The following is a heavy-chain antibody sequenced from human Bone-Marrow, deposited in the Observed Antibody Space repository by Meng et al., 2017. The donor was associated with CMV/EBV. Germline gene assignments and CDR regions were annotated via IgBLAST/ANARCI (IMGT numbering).Heavy chain of an antibody. CDR1: GFTFHDYT. CDR3: AKDIHYGDYGMDV. Sequence: GGSLRLSCVTSGFTFHDYTMHWVRQTPKKGLEWVSVVSWDGKTTRYLDSVKGRFTISRDNSRGSLYLQMNSLKTEDSALYYCAKDIHYGDYGMDVWVQGTTVTVSS. J-gene: IGHJ6*02. CDR2: VSWDGKTT. D-gene: IGHD3-16*01. V-gene: IGHV3-43*01.